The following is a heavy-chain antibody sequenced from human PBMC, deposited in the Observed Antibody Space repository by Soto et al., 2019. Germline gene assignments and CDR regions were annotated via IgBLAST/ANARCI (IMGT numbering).Heavy chain of an antibody. CDR2: INAHSGGT. D-gene: IGHD3-10*01. J-gene: IGHJ4*02. CDR1: GFSFTGYY. Sequence: GASVKVSCKASGFSFTGYYIHWLRQAPGQGLEWMGWINAHSGGTEYAQKFQGRVTLTRDTSITTVYMELNNLSPDDTAVYYCGRGRSGQLVVFYWGQGTPVTVSS. V-gene: IGHV1-2*02. CDR3: GRGRSGQLVVFY.